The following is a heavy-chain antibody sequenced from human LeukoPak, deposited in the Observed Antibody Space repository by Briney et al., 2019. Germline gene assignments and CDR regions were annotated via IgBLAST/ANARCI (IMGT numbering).Heavy chain of an antibody. CDR3: AIYSSSSGRIDP. J-gene: IGHJ5*02. Sequence: SETLSLTCTVSSGSITSSVYYCSWIRQPPGTWLEWIAGINYSGVTHYNPSLKSRVTISVDTSKNHFSLNLSSVTAADTAVYYCAIYSSSSGRIDPWGQGTLVTVSS. CDR1: SGSITSSVYY. CDR2: INYSGVT. V-gene: IGHV4-39*02. D-gene: IGHD2-15*01.